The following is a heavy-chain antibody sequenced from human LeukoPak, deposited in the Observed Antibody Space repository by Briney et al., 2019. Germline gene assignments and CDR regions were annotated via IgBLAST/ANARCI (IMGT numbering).Heavy chain of an antibody. CDR1: GGTFSSYA. CDR3: ARDGYYYDSSGNPPDY. J-gene: IGHJ4*02. CDR2: IIPIFGTA. V-gene: IGHV1-69*06. D-gene: IGHD3-22*01. Sequence: ASVKVSCKASGGTFSSYAISWVRQAPGQGLEWMGRIIPIFGTANYAQKFQGRVTITADKSTSTAYMELSSLRSEDTAVYYCARDGYYYDSSGNPPDYWGQGTLVTVSS.